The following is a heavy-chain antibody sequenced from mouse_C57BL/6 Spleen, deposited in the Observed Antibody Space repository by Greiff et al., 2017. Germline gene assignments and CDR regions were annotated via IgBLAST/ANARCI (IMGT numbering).Heavy chain of an antibody. CDR1: GYTFTDYY. J-gene: IGHJ1*03. D-gene: IGHD2-3*01. Sequence: VQLQESGAELVRPGASVTLSCKASGYTFTDYYINWVKQRPGQGLEWIASIYPGSGKTYYNEKFKGKATLTADKSSSTAYMQLSRLTSEDSAVYVCARLDDGYPHYWYFDVWGTGTTVTVSS. CDR3: ARLDDGYPHYWYFDV. V-gene: IGHV1-76*01. CDR2: IYPGSGKT.